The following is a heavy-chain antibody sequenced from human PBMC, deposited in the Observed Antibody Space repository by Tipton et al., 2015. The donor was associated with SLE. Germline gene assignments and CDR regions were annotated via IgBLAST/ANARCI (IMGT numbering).Heavy chain of an antibody. CDR3: AREREYFQH. CDR1: GGTFSSYA. J-gene: IGHJ1*01. V-gene: IGHV1-69*06. CDR2: IIPIFGTA. Sequence: QLVQSGAEVKKPGSSVKVSCKASGGTFSSYAISWVRQAPGQGLEWMGGIIPIFGTANYAQKLQGRVTMTTDTSTSTAYMGLRSLRSDDTAVYYCAREREYFQHWGQGTLVTVSS.